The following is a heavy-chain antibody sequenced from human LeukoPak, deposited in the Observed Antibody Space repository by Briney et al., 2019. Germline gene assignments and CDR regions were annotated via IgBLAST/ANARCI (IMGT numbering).Heavy chain of an antibody. CDR3: ARHYYYGSGSYYIPYFDY. CDR1: GGTFSSYA. D-gene: IGHD3-10*01. V-gene: IGHV1-69*05. J-gene: IGHJ4*02. CDR2: IIPIFGTA. Sequence: SVKVSCKASGGTFSSYAISWERQAPGQGLEWMGRIIPIFGTANYAQKFQGRVTITTDESTSTAYMELSSPRSEDTAVYYCARHYYYGSGSYYIPYFDYWGQGTLVTVSS.